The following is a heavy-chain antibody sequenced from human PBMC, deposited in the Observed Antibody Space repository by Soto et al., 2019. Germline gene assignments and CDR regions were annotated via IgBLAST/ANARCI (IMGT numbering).Heavy chain of an antibody. V-gene: IGHV1-3*01. D-gene: IGHD3-16*02. CDR3: ARSINHDSPAYHYMGEGRSFDI. Sequence: QVPLVQSGAEVKKPGASVKVSCKASRYTFTNYSIHWVRQAPGQRLEWMGWVNAGNGDTKYSQKFQGRVTLTRDTSASTAYMELSSLRSEDTAFYYCARSINHDSPAYHYMGEGRSFDILGQGTMVTVSS. J-gene: IGHJ3*02. CDR2: VNAGNGDT. CDR1: RYTFTNYS.